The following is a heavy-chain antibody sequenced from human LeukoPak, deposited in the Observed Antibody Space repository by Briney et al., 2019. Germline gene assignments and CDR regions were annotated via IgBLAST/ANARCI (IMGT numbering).Heavy chain of an antibody. CDR2: ISSSSTI. D-gene: IGHD3-3*01. CDR1: GFTFSSYN. J-gene: IGHJ4*02. Sequence: PGGSLRLSCAASGFTFSSYNMNWVRQAPGKGLEWVSYISSSSTIYYADSVKGRFTISRDNAKNSLYLQMNSLRAEDTAVYYCATGEVEMITIFGVVTLSYFDYWGQGTLVTVSS. V-gene: IGHV3-48*01. CDR3: ATGEVEMITIFGVVTLSYFDY.